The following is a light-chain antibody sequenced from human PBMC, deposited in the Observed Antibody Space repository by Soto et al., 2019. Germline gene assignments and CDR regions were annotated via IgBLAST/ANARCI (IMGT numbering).Light chain of an antibody. J-gene: IGKJ4*01. CDR1: QSILYSSNNRNY. CDR2: WAS. CDR3: QQYYSTVT. Sequence: DIVMTQSPDSLAVSLGERATINCKSSQSILYSSNNRNYLAWYQQKPGEPPKLLIYWASTRESGVPDRFSGSGSGTDFTPTISGLQAEDVAFYYCQQYYSTVTFGGGTKVEIK. V-gene: IGKV4-1*01.